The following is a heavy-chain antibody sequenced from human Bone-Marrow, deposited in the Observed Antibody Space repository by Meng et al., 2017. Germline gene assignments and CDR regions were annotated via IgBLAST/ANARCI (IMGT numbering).Heavy chain of an antibody. CDR2: TYYRSKWYN. D-gene: IGHD7-27*01. J-gene: IGHJ4*02. V-gene: IGHV6-1*01. CDR3: ARAPHGTGDWDPQDY. Sequence: SETLSLTCAISGDSVSSNSAAWNWLRQSPSRGLEWLGRTYYRSKWYNDYAVSVKSRITINPDTSKNQFSLQLNSVTPEDTAVYYCARAPHGTGDWDPQDYWGQGTLVTVSS. CDR1: GDSVSSNSAA.